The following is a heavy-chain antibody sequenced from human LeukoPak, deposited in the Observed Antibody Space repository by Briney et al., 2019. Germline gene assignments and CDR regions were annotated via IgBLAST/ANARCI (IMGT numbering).Heavy chain of an antibody. CDR2: ISGSGGST. CDR1: GFTFSSYA. D-gene: IGHD6-13*01. V-gene: IGHV3-23*01. CDR3: AKASGYSSSWYFGDFDY. Sequence: GGSLRLSCAASGFTFSSYAMSWVRQAPGKGLEWVSAISGSGGSTYYADSVKGRFTISRDNSKNTLYLQMNSLRAEDTAVYYCAKASGYSSSWYFGDFDYWGQGILVTVSS. J-gene: IGHJ4*02.